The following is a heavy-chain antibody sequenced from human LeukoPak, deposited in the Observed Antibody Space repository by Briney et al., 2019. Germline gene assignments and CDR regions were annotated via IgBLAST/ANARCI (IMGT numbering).Heavy chain of an antibody. V-gene: IGHV3-23*01. CDR1: GFTFSSYA. CDR3: AKIRGGSWNAFDI. D-gene: IGHD2-15*01. J-gene: IGHJ3*02. CDR2: ISGSGGST. Sequence: GGSLRLSCAASGFTFSSYAMSWVRQAPGKGLEWVSAISGSGGSTYYADSVKGRFTISRDNSKNTLYLQMNSLRAEDTAVYHCAKIRGGSWNAFDIWGQGTMVTVSS.